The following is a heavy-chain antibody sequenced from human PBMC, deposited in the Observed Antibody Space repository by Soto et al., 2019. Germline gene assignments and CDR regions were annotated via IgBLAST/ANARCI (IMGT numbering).Heavy chain of an antibody. CDR2: IFFSGRT. Sequence: SENLSLTCTVSGGSVNSVDYYWSWIRQPPAEGLEWIGYIFFSGRTDYNPSLKSRVSISVDTSKNQFSLELTSVTAADTAVYYCARNQRDSAFGLFDFWGRGTLVPVSS. CDR3: ARNQRDSAFGLFDF. J-gene: IGHJ4*02. CDR1: GGSVNSVDYY. D-gene: IGHD3-3*01. V-gene: IGHV4-30-4*01.